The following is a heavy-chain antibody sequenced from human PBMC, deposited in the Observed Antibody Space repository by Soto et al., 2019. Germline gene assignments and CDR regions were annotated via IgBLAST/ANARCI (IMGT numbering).Heavy chain of an antibody. Sequence: GGSLRLSCAASGFTFSSYAMSWVRQAPGKGLEWVSAISGSGGSTYYADSVKGRFTISRDNSKNTLYLQMNSLRAEDTAVYYCAKVKRSIFGRYPIPYYYDYWGQGTLVTVSS. V-gene: IGHV3-23*01. D-gene: IGHD3-3*01. J-gene: IGHJ4*02. CDR1: GFTFSSYA. CDR3: AKVKRSIFGRYPIPYYYDY. CDR2: ISGSGGST.